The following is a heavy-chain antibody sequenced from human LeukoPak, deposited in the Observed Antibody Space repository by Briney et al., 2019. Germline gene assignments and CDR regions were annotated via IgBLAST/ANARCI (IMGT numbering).Heavy chain of an antibody. J-gene: IGHJ3*02. V-gene: IGHV4-59*01. CDR2: IYYSGST. D-gene: IGHD5-18*01. CDR3: ARVLEYSYGSDAFDI. Sequence: SETLSLTCTVSGGSISSYYWSWIRQPPGKGLEWIGYIYYSGSTNYNPSLKSRVTISVDTSKNQFSLKLSSVTAADTAVYYCARVLEYSYGSDAFDIWGQGTMVTVSS. CDR1: GGSISSYY.